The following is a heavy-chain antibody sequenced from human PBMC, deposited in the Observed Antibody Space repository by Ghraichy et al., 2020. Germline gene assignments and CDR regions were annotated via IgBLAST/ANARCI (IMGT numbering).Heavy chain of an antibody. V-gene: IGHV3-23*01. CDR2: ISGSGGGT. D-gene: IGHD6-19*01. CDR1: GFRFSS. Sequence: GGSLRLSCTVSGFRFSSMSWVRQAPGKGLEWVSAISGSGGGTYYADSVRGRFSISRDDSNNTISLQLNSLRAGDTAVYFCAKGAIMAVGGEQKDNWFDPWGRGTLVTVSS. J-gene: IGHJ5*02. CDR3: AKGAIMAVGGEQKDNWFDP.